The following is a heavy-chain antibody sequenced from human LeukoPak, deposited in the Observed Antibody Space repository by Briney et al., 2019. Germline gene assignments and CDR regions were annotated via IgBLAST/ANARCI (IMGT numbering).Heavy chain of an antibody. V-gene: IGHV4-59*08. J-gene: IGHJ4*02. CDR1: GDSISSYY. D-gene: IGHD6-13*01. CDR2: LFHSGTR. CDR3: ARRRGWKQQVVYFDY. Sequence: SETLSLTCTVSGDSISSYYWSWVRQPPGKGLEWVGYLFHSGTRRYNPSLKSRVTISADTTKNQFFLSLNSTTAADTAVYYCARRRGWKQQVVYFDYWGQGTLATVSS.